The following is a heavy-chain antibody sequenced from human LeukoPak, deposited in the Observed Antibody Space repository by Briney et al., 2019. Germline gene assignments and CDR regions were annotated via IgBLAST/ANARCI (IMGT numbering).Heavy chain of an antibody. J-gene: IGHJ4*02. D-gene: IGHD2-15*01. CDR2: SYYSGST. V-gene: IGHV4-59*01. Sequence: KPSETLSLTCTVSGDSISSYYWSWIRQPPGKGLEWIGCSYYSGSTNYNPSLKSRVTISVDTSKNQFSLKLSSVTAADTAVYYCARDVVGGRNFDYWGQGTLATVSS. CDR3: ARDVVGGRNFDY. CDR1: GDSISSYY.